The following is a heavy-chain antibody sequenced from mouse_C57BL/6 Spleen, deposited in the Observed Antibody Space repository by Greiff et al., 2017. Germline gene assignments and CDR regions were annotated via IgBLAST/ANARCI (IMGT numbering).Heavy chain of an antibody. CDR3: ARGFTTDAMDY. CDR2: INPSNGGT. D-gene: IGHD1-1*01. J-gene: IGHJ4*01. CDR1: GYTFTSYW. V-gene: IGHV1-53*01. Sequence: VQLQESGTELVKPGASVKLSCKASGYTFTSYWMHWVKQRPGQGLEWIGNINPSNGGTNYNEKFKSKATLTVDKSSSTAYMQLSSLTSEDSAVYYCARGFTTDAMDYWGQGTSVTVSS.